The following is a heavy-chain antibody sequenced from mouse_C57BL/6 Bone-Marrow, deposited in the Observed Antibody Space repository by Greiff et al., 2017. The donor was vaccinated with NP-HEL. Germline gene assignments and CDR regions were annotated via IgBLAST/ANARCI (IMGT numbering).Heavy chain of an antibody. CDR3: ARSRYSYYYGSSYNAMDY. CDR1: GYTFTSYG. D-gene: IGHD1-1*01. J-gene: IGHJ4*01. V-gene: IGHV1-81*01. Sequence: VQLQQSGAELARPGASVKLSCKASGYTFTSYGISWVKQRTGQGLEWIGEIYPRSGNTYYNEKFKGKATLTADKSSSTAYMELRSLTSEDSAVYFGARSRYSYYYGSSYNAMDYWGQGTSVTVSS. CDR2: IYPRSGNT.